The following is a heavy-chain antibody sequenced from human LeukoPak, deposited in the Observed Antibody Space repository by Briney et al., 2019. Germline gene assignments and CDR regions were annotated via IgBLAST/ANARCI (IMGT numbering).Heavy chain of an antibody. J-gene: IGHJ4*02. CDR2: INPNSGGT. D-gene: IGHD3-10*01. CDR3: ATLRPITMVRGAFDY. CDR1: GYTFTGYY. Sequence: ASVKVSCKASGYTFTGYYMHWVRQAPGQGLEWMGWINPNSGGTNYAQKFQGRVTMTRDTSISTAYMELSRLRSDGTAVYYCATLRPITMVRGAFDYWGQGTLVTVSS. V-gene: IGHV1-2*02.